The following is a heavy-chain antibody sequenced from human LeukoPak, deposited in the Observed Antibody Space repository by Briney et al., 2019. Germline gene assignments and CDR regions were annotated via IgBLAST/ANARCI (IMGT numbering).Heavy chain of an antibody. CDR1: GFTFSNYG. V-gene: IGHV3-23*01. D-gene: IGHD6-19*01. J-gene: IGHJ6*03. CDR3: ASSPRGWLEGTLYYYYMDV. CDR2: ISGSGGAT. Sequence: GGSPRLSCAASGFTFSNYGMSWVRQAPGKGLEWVSGISGSGGATYYADSVRGRFTISRDNSKNTLYLQMNCLRAEDTALYYCASSPRGWLEGTLYYYYMDVWGKGTTVTISS.